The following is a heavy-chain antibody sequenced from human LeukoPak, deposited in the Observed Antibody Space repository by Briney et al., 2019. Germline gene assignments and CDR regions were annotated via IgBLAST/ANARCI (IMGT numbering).Heavy chain of an antibody. J-gene: IGHJ4*02. CDR1: GFTFSSYG. Sequence: GGSLRLSCGASGFTFSSYGMHWVRQAPGKGLEWVAVIWYDGSNKYYADSVKGRFTISRDNSKNTLYLQMNSLRAEDTAMYYYAGEYEDYFDYWGQGTLVTVSS. CDR3: AGEYEDYFDY. V-gene: IGHV3-33*08. CDR2: IWYDGSNK. D-gene: IGHD3-3*01.